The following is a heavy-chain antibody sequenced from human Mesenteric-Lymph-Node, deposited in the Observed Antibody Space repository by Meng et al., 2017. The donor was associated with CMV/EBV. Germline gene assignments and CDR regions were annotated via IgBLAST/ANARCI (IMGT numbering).Heavy chain of an antibody. CDR2: INQDGSER. J-gene: IGHJ4*02. CDR1: GFTFSTYW. CDR3: AKDLFSGYCY. D-gene: IGHD3-22*01. Sequence: GESLKISCEASGFTFSTYWMSWVRQAPGKGPEWVANINQDGSERSYVDSVKGRFTISRDNSKNTLYLQMNSLRAEDTAVYYCAKDLFSGYCYWGQGTLVTVSS. V-gene: IGHV3-7*01.